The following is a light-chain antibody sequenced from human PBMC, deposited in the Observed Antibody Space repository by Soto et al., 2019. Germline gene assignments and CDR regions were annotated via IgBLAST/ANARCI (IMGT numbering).Light chain of an antibody. V-gene: IGKV3-15*01. Sequence: EIVMTQSPATLSVSPEERATLSCRASQSISSNLAWYQQKTGQAPRLLIYGASTRATGIPARFSGSGSGTEFTFAISRLQSEDFAVYFCQQYNNWPLYTFGQGTKLEIK. CDR2: GAS. CDR1: QSISSN. J-gene: IGKJ2*01. CDR3: QQYNNWPLYT.